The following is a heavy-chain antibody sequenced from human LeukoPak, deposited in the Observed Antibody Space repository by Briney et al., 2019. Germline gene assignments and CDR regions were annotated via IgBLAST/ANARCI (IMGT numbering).Heavy chain of an antibody. CDR1: GFTFSFYW. CDR2: MNRDGSEI. J-gene: IGHJ4*02. V-gene: IGHV3-7*01. D-gene: IGHD5/OR15-5a*01. Sequence: PGGSLRLSCAASGFTFSFYWKSWVRRAPGKGLEWVANMNRDGSEINYVDSVRGRFTISRDNAKNSVYLQMNSPRAEDTAVYFCVRDLGFSTFDNWGQGTLVTVSS. CDR3: VRDLGFSTFDN.